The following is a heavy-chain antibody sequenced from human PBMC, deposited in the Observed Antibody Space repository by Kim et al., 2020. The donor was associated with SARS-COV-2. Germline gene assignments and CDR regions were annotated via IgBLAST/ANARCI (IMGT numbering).Heavy chain of an antibody. V-gene: IGHV3-7*03. D-gene: IGHD6-13*01. Sequence: DSVKGRFTISRDNAKNSLYLQMNSLGAEDTAVYYCAGGGSWYYYYYGMDVWGQGTTVTVSS. J-gene: IGHJ6*02. CDR3: AGGGSWYYYYYGMDV.